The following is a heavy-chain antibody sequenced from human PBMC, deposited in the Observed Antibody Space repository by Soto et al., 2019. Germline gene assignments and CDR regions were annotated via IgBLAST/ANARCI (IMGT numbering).Heavy chain of an antibody. CDR2: IIPIFGIA. Sequence: QVQLVQSGAEVKKPGSSVKVSCKASGGTFSRYSITWVRQAPGHGLEWIGRIIPIFGIASYAQKFQGRGTITADESTSTAYMELSSLRADDTAVYYCAREDRDREKGLVPAAIDGMDVWGQGTTVTVSS. V-gene: IGHV1-69*08. CDR1: GGTFSRYS. D-gene: IGHD2-2*01. CDR3: AREDRDREKGLVPAAIDGMDV. J-gene: IGHJ6*02.